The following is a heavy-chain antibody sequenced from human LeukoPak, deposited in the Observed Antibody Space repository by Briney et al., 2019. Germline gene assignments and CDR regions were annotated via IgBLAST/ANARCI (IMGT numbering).Heavy chain of an antibody. CDR2: INHSGST. V-gene: IGHV4-34*01. Sequence: PSETLSLTCAVYGGSFSGYYWSWIRQPPGKGLEWIGEINHSGSTNCNPSLKSRVTISVDTSKNQFSLKLSSVTAADTAVYYCARAPIRFLEWLSAGYFDYWGQGTLVTVSS. J-gene: IGHJ4*02. CDR1: GGSFSGYY. D-gene: IGHD3-3*01. CDR3: ARAPIRFLEWLSAGYFDY.